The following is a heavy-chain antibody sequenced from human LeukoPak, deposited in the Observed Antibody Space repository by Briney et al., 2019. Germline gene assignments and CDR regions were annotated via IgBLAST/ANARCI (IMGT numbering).Heavy chain of an antibody. CDR3: ARDRYSSNLYYYYYGMDV. CDR1: GYTFTSYG. J-gene: IGHJ6*02. CDR2: ISAYNGNT. D-gene: IGHD6-13*01. V-gene: IGHV1-18*01. Sequence: ASVKVSCKASGYTFTSYGISWVRQAPGQGLEWMGWISAYNGNTNYAQKLQGRVTMTTDTSTSTAYVELRSLRSDDTAVYYCARDRYSSNLYYYYYGMDVWGQGTTVTVSS.